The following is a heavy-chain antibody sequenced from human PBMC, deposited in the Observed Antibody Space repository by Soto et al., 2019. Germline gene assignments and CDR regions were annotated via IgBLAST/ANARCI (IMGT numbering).Heavy chain of an antibody. D-gene: IGHD3-9*01. CDR2: MYFSGFYSGST. Sequence: SETLSLTCTVSGGSMSSSSYYWGWIRQPPGKGLEWIANMYFSGFYSGSTSYNPSLKSRVTISVDTSKNQFSLQVSSVTAADTAVYYCARGFDILTFGFCLDYWGQGTLVTVSS. CDR1: GGSMSSSSYY. CDR3: ARGFDILTFGFCLDY. V-gene: IGHV4-39*01. J-gene: IGHJ4*02.